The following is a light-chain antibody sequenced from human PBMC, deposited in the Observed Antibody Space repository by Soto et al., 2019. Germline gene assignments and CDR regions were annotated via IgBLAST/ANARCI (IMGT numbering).Light chain of an antibody. J-gene: IGKJ3*01. Sequence: DIQMTQSPSALSASVGDRVTITCRASQSINSWLAWYQQKPGKAPNLLISKASSLESGVPSRFSGRGSGTEFTLTVSSLQPDDFATYYCQQYNTFPLTFGPGTKVDIK. V-gene: IGKV1-5*03. CDR2: KAS. CDR1: QSINSW. CDR3: QQYNTFPLT.